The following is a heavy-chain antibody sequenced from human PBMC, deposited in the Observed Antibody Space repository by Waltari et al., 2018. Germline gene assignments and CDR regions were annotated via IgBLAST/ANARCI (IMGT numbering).Heavy chain of an antibody. D-gene: IGHD7-27*01. Sequence: EVQLLESGGGLVQPGGALRLSCAGSGLTFSTYVMNWVRQAPGKGLEWVSSIRYGGGIINYADSVKGRFTISRDNSKNTVYLQMKSLRAEDTAVYYCARGSGVDYWGQGTLVTISS. CDR3: ARGSGVDY. J-gene: IGHJ4*02. V-gene: IGHV3-23*01. CDR1: GLTFSTYV. CDR2: IRYGGGII.